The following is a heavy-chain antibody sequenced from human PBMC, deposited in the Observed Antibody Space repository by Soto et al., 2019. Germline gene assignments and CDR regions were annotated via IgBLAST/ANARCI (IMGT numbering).Heavy chain of an antibody. CDR3: AREVTVASYSFDF. CDR2: IIPIFNSA. CDR1: GGTFNNYA. V-gene: IGHV1-69*01. Sequence: QVQLVQSGAEVKRPGSSVKVSCKASGGTFNNYALSWVRQAPGQGLEWMGGIIPIFNSANYAQKFQGRVTLTADDSTSTAYMELRSLRPDDTAVYYCAREVTVASYSFDFWGQGTLVTVSS. J-gene: IGHJ4*02. D-gene: IGHD5-12*01.